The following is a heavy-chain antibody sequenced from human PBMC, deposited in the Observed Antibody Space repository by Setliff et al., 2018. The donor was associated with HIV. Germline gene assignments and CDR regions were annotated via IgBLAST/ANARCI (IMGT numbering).Heavy chain of an antibody. CDR2: IYDSGRP. J-gene: IGHJ6*02. D-gene: IGHD3-10*01. CDR3: ARGDGSGSKGYYYYGMDV. V-gene: IGHV4-59*01. Sequence: TLSLTCTVSGGSISSYYWTWIRQPLGKGLEWIGSIYDSGRPNYNPSLKSRVIISADTSKNQFSLKLSSVTAADTAVYYCARGDGSGSKGYYYYGMDVWGQGTTVTVSS. CDR1: GGSISSYY.